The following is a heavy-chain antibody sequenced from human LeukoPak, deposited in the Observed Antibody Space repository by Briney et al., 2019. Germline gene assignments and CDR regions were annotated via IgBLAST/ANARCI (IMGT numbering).Heavy chain of an antibody. CDR2: VTYDGSKA. CDR1: GFTLRNYG. D-gene: IGHD2-2*01. Sequence: GGSLRLSCAASGFTLRNYGMHWVRQVPGKGLEWVGVVTYDGSKAFYADSVKGRLTISRDKSKNTLYLQMNTLRVEDRAVYFCAKDQRTMTRRMDVWGQGTAVIVSS. J-gene: IGHJ6*02. V-gene: IGHV3-30*18. CDR3: AKDQRTMTRRMDV.